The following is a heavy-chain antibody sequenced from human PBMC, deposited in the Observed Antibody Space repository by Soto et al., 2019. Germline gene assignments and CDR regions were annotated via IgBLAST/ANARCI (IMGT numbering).Heavy chain of an antibody. CDR3: ARASKGTIYSPHAFDI. J-gene: IGHJ3*02. D-gene: IGHD2-21*01. V-gene: IGHV3-53*01. CDR2: IYSGGTT. Sequence: EVQLVESGGGLIQPGGSLRLSCAASGFAVSSNYMSWVRQAPGKGLEWVSLIYSGGTTYYADSVKGRFTIPRDNSKNTLYLQMNSLRAEDTAVYYCARASKGTIYSPHAFDIWGQGTMVTVSS. CDR1: GFAVSSNY.